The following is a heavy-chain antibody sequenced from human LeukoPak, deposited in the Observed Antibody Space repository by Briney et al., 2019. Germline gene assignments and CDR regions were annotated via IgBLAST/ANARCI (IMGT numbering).Heavy chain of an antibody. CDR2: ISAYNGNT. CDR3: ARGRPRETFDY. Sequence: ASVKVSCKASGYTFTSYGISWVRQAPGQGLEWMGWISAYNGNTNYAQKFQGRVTITADESTSTAYMELSSLRSEDTAVYYCARGRPRETFDYWGQGTLVTVSS. CDR1: GYTFTSYG. V-gene: IGHV1-18*01. D-gene: IGHD5-24*01. J-gene: IGHJ4*02.